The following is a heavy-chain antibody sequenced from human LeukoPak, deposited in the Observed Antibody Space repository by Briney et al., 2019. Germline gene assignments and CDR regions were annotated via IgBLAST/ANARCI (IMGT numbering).Heavy chain of an antibody. V-gene: IGHV3-23*01. CDR3: ARASLLYYDILTGYYYYYYGMDV. CDR1: GFTFSSYA. Sequence: GGSLRLSCAASGFTFSSYAMSWVRQAPGKGLEWVSAISGSGGSTYYADSVKGRFTISRDNSKNTLYLQMNSLRAEDTAVYYCARASLLYYDILTGYYYYYYGMDVWGQGTTVTVSS. CDR2: ISGSGGST. D-gene: IGHD3-9*01. J-gene: IGHJ6*02.